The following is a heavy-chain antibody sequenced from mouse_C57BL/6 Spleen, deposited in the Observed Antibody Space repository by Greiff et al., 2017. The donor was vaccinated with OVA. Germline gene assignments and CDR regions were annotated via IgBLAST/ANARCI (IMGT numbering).Heavy chain of an antibody. CDR1: GYTFTDYY. V-gene: IGHV1-75*01. D-gene: IGHD1-1*01. CDR2: IFPGSGST. Sequence: QVQLQQSGPELVKPGASVKISCKASGYTFTDYYINWVKQRPGQGLEWIGWIFPGSGSTYYNEKFKGKATLTVDNSSSTAYMLLSSLTSEDSAVYFCAREEAITTVVAKAMDYWGQGTSVTVSS. CDR3: AREEAITTVVAKAMDY. J-gene: IGHJ4*01.